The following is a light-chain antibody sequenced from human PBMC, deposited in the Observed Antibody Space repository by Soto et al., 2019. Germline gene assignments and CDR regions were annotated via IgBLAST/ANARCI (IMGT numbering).Light chain of an antibody. V-gene: IGLV3-21*04. CDR2: YDS. CDR3: QVWDSSSALVV. J-gene: IGLJ3*02. Sequence: SYELTQPPSVSVAPGKTARITCGGNNIGSKSVHWYQQKPGQAPVLVIYYDSDRPSGIPERFSGSNSGNTATLTISRVEAGDEADYYCQVWDSSSALVVFGGGTKLTVL. CDR1: NIGSKS.